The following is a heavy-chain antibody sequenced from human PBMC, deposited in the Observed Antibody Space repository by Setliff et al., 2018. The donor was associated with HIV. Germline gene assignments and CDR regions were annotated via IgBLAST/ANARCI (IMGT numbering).Heavy chain of an antibody. V-gene: IGHV4-39*07. CDR1: GGSTSSSSNY. D-gene: IGHD2-21*02. CDR3: ARLWLHYGDDIPKFAP. J-gene: IGHJ5*02. Sequence: SETLSLTCVVSGGSTSSSSNYWGWIRQPPGKGLEWIGNMHYSGTTYYNPSLKSRVMISVDTSKNQFSLNLRSVTAADTAVYYCARLWLHYGDDIPKFAPWGQGILVTVSS. CDR2: MHYSGTT.